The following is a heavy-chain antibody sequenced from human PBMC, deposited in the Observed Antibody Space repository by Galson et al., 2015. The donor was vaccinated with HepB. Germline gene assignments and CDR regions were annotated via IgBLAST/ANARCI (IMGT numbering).Heavy chain of an antibody. CDR3: ARGGPSRGTRILEWLFDY. V-gene: IGHV1-69*13. Sequence: SVKVSCKASGGTFSSYAISWVRQAPGQGLEWMGGIIPIFGTANYAQKFQGRVTITADESTSPAYMELSSLRSEDPAVYYCARGGPSRGTRILEWLFDYWGQGTLVTVSS. CDR1: GGTFSSYA. CDR2: IIPIFGTA. D-gene: IGHD3-3*01. J-gene: IGHJ4*02.